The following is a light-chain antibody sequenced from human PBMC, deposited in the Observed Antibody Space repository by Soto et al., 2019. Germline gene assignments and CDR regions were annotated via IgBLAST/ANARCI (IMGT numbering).Light chain of an antibody. J-gene: IGKJ1*01. CDR3: QQYHNWWT. CDR1: ESVSRN. V-gene: IGKV3-15*01. CDR2: GAS. Sequence: EVVITQAPATLSVTPGERATLSCRASESVSRNLAWYQQKPGQAPRLLIYGASTRVTGIPARFSGSGSGTEFTLTISSLQSEDFAVYYCQQYHNWWTFGQGTKVDNK.